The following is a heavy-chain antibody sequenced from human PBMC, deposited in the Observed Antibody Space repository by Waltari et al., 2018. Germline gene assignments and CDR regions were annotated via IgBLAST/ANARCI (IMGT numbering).Heavy chain of an antibody. CDR1: GCSISSYY. J-gene: IGHJ6*02. D-gene: IGHD4-17*01. V-gene: IGHV4-59*01. CDR3: AAVPYYYYGMDV. CDR2: IYYSGST. Sequence: QVQLQESGPGLVKPSETLSLTCTVTGCSISSYYWSWIRQPPGKGLEWIGYIYYSGSTNYNPSLKSRVTISVDTSKNQFSLKLSSVTAADTAVYYCAAVPYYYYGMDVWGQGTTVTVSS.